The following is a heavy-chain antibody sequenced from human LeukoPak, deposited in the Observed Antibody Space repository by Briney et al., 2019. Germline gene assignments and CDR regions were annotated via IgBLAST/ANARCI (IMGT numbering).Heavy chain of an antibody. V-gene: IGHV4-4*07. CDR1: GGSISSYY. J-gene: IGHJ5*02. CDR2: IYTSGST. CDR3: ARGVTMYNWFDP. Sequence: SETLSLTCTVSGGSISSYYWSWIRQPAGKGLEWIGRIYTSGSTNYNPSLKSRVTMPVDTSKNQFSLKLSSVTAADTAVYHCARGVTMYNWFDPWGQGTLVTVSS. D-gene: IGHD2-21*02.